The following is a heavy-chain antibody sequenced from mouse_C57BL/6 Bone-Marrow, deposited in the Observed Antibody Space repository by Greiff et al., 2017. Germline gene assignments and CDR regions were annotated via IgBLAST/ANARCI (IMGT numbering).Heavy chain of an antibody. V-gene: IGHV14-4*01. CDR3: TSRQLRHFAY. CDR2: IDPENGDT. Sequence: EVQLQQSGAELVRPGASVKLSCTASGFNIKDDYMHWVKQRPEQGLEWIGWIDPENGDTEYASKFQGKATITADTSSNTAYLQLSSLTSEDTAVYYCTSRQLRHFAYWGQGTLVTVSA. J-gene: IGHJ3*01. D-gene: IGHD3-2*02. CDR1: GFNIKDDY.